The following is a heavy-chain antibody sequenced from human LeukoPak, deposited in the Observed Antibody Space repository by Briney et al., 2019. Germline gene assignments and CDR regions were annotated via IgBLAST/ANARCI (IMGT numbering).Heavy chain of an antibody. J-gene: IGHJ4*02. Sequence: GASVKVSCKASGYTFTGYYMHWVRQAPGQGLEWMGWINPNSGGTNYAQKFQGRVTMTRDTSISTAYMELSRLRSDDTAVYYCASLLGDYGDPGVFDYWGQGTLVTVSS. CDR1: GYTFTGYY. CDR2: INPNSGGT. D-gene: IGHD4-17*01. V-gene: IGHV1-2*02. CDR3: ASLLGDYGDPGVFDY.